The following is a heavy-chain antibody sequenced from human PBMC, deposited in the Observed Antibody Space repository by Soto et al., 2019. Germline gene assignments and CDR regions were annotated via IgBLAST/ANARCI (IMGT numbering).Heavy chain of an antibody. V-gene: IGHV4-39*01. CDR1: GGSISSSSYY. Sequence: SETLSLTCTVSGGSISSSSYYWGWIRQPPGKGLEWIGSIYYSGSTYYNPSLKSRVTISVDTSKKQFSLKLSSVTAADTAVYYCVCQPTAGSYYDLGSYYYYYAMDVWGQGTTVTVSS. CDR2: IYYSGST. CDR3: VCQPTAGSYYDLGSYYYYYAMDV. J-gene: IGHJ6*02. D-gene: IGHD3-10*01.